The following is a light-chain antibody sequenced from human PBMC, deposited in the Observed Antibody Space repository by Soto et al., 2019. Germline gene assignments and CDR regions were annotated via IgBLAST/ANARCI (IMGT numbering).Light chain of an antibody. J-gene: IGKJ4*01. CDR3: QQRSNWIT. CDR1: QSISTY. V-gene: IGKV3-11*01. Sequence: EIVLTQSPATLSLFPGERATLSCRASQSISTYLAWYQQRSGQAPRLLIFDASSRATGIPARFSGSGPGTDFTLTISSPEPEDFAVYYCQQRSNWITFGGGTKVDIK. CDR2: DAS.